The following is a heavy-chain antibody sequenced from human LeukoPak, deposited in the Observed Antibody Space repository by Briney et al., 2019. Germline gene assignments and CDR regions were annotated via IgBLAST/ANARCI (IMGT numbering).Heavy chain of an antibody. CDR2: INHSGST. CDR3: ARGPKVQYCSSTSCYRYYYYGMDV. Sequence: SETLALTCAVYGGSFSGYYWSWIRQPPGKGLEWIGEINHSGSTNYNPSLKSRVTISVDTSKNQFSLKLSSVTAADTAVYYCARGPKVQYCSSTSCYRYYYYGMDVWGQGTTVTVSS. J-gene: IGHJ6*02. V-gene: IGHV4-34*01. D-gene: IGHD2-2*01. CDR1: GGSFSGYY.